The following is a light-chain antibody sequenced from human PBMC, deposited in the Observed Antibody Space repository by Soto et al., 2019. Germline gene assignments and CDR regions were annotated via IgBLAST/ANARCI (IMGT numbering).Light chain of an antibody. J-gene: IGLJ2*01. CDR2: LNSDGSH. Sequence: QSVLTQSPSASASLGASVKLTCTLNSGHSSYAIAWHQQQPEKGPRYLMNLNSDGSHSKGDGIPDRFSGSSSGAERYLTISSLQSEDEADYYCKTWGTGIVVFGGRTKVTVL. V-gene: IGLV4-69*01. CDR3: KTWGTGIVV. CDR1: SGHSSYA.